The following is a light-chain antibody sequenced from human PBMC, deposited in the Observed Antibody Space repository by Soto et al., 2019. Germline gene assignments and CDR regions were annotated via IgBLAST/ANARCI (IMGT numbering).Light chain of an antibody. CDR2: EVS. V-gene: IGLV2-8*01. CDR3: SSYAASGV. CDR1: SSDVGAYNY. J-gene: IGLJ3*02. Sequence: QSALTQPPSASGSPGQSVTISCTGTSSDVGAYNYVSWYQQHPGKAPKLMIYEVSKRPSGVPDRFSGSKSGNTASLTVSGLQAEDEADYYCSSYAASGVFGGGTKVTVL.